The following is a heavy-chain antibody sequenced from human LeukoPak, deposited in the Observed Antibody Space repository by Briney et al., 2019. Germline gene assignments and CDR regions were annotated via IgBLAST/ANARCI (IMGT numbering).Heavy chain of an antibody. CDR3: ARVSGRLERQSDLDY. D-gene: IGHD1-1*01. CDR1: GFTFASYS. J-gene: IGHJ4*02. V-gene: IGHV3-21*01. Sequence: GGSLRLSCAASGFTFASYSMNWVRQAPGKGLEWVSSISGDSTYIYNAGSVKGRFTISRDNAQASLHLQMISLRADDTAVYYCARVSGRLERQSDLDYWGQGTLVIVSS. CDR2: ISGDSTYI.